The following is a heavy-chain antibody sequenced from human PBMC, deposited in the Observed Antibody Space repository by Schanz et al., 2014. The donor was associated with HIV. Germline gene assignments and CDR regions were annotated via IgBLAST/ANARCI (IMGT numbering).Heavy chain of an antibody. D-gene: IGHD4-17*01. CDR2: ITDDGGRT. CDR3: AKGTIFHGDCLDY. J-gene: IGHJ4*02. V-gene: IGHV3-23*01. CDR1: GFTFSTYA. Sequence: EVHLLESGGGLVQPGGSLRLSCAASGFTFSTYAMNWVRQAPGEGLEWVSSITDDGGRTDYADSVKGRFIISRDNSKNTLYLQMYSLRGEDTAVYYCAKGTIFHGDCLDYWGQGTLVTVSS.